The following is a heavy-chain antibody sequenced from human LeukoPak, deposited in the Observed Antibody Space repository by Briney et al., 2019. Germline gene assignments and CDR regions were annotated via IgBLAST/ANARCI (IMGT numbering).Heavy chain of an antibody. Sequence: SVKVPCKASGGTFSSYAISWVRQAPGQGLEWMGMIIPILGIANYAQKFQGRVTITADKSTSTAYMELSSLRAEDTAVYYCARARELDCTNGVCYFDYWGQGTLVTVSS. CDR3: ARARELDCTNGVCYFDY. CDR2: IIPILGIA. J-gene: IGHJ4*02. CDR1: GGTFSSYA. D-gene: IGHD2-8*01. V-gene: IGHV1-69*04.